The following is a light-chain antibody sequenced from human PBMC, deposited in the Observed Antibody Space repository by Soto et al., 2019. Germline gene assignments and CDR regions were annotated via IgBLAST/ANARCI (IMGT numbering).Light chain of an antibody. CDR2: DAS. Sequence: EIVLTQSPAALSLSPGERATLSCRASQSVSIYLSWYQKKPGQAPRLLIYDASNRATDIPGRFSGSGSGTDFTLTISSLEPEDSAVYYCQQRSSWPPYTFGQGTKVEIK. V-gene: IGKV3-11*01. CDR1: QSVSIY. J-gene: IGKJ2*01. CDR3: QQRSSWPPYT.